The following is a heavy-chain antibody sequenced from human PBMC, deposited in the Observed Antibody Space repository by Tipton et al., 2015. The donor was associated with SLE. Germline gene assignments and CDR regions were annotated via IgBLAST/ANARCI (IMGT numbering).Heavy chain of an antibody. CDR2: IYYSGST. J-gene: IGHJ6*02. CDR3: ARAPIAAPPGYYYGMDV. V-gene: IGHV4-59*01. Sequence: TLSLTCTVSGGSISSYYWSWIRQPPGKGLEWIGYIYYSGSTNYNPSLKSRVTISVDTSKNQFSLKLSSVTAADPAVYYCARAPIAAPPGYYYGMDVWGRGTTVTVSS. D-gene: IGHD6-13*01. CDR1: GGSISSYY.